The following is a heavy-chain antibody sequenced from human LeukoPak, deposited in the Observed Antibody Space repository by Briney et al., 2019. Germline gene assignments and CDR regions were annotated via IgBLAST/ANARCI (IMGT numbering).Heavy chain of an antibody. J-gene: IGHJ4*02. D-gene: IGHD3-16*01. CDR2: INTGGSYT. V-gene: IGHV3-74*01. CDR1: GFTFSNYW. CDR3: SMDTLGPLDY. Sequence: GGSLRLSCAASGFTFSNYWMHWVRQAPGKGLVWVSRINTGGSYTSYADSVKGRFTISRDNAKNTLYLQMNSLRAEDTAVYYCSMDTLGPLDYWGQGSLVTVSS.